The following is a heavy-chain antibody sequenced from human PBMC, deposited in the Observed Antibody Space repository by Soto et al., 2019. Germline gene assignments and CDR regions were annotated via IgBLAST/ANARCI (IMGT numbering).Heavy chain of an antibody. CDR2: IYYSGST. CDR1: GGSISSYY. J-gene: IGHJ5*02. D-gene: IGHD6-6*01. Sequence: SETLSLTCTVSGGSISSYYWGWIRQPPGKGLEWIGYIYYSGSTNYNPSLKSRVTISVDTSKNQFSLKLSSVTAADTAVYYCARVPLEYSSSSVVWFDPWGQGTLVTVSS. V-gene: IGHV4-59*08. CDR3: ARVPLEYSSSSVVWFDP.